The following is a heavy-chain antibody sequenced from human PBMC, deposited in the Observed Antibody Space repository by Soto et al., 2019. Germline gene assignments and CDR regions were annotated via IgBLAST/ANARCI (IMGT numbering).Heavy chain of an antibody. V-gene: IGHV1-46*01. CDR3: ARDRRTYYYDSSGYYSCYYYGMDV. CDR1: GYTFTSYY. J-gene: IGHJ6*02. CDR2: INPSGGST. Sequence: GASVKVSCKASGYTFTSYYMHWVRQAPGQGLEWMGIINPSGGSTSYAQKFQGRVTMTRDTSTSTVYMELSSLRSEDTAVYYCARDRRTYYYDSSGYYSCYYYGMDVWGQGTTVTVSS. D-gene: IGHD3-22*01.